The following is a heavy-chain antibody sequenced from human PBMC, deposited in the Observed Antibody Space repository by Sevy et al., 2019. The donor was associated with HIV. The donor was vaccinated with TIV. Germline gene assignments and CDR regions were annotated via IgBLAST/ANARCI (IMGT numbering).Heavy chain of an antibody. D-gene: IGHD5-18*01. Sequence: GGSLRLSCAASGFTFISYCFNWVRQAPGKGLEWLSYISTGRSTIYYADSVKSRFTISRDNAKKSLYLQMNSLRVEDTAVYYCAREGGYSDQGMDVWGQGTTVTVSS. CDR1: GFTFISYC. J-gene: IGHJ6*02. V-gene: IGHV3-48*01. CDR3: AREGGYSDQGMDV. CDR2: ISTGRSTI.